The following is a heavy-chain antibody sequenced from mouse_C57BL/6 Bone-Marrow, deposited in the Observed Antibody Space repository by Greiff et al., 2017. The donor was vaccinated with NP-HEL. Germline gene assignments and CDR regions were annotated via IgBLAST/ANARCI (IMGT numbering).Heavy chain of an antibody. CDR1: GFTFSSYG. CDR2: ISSGGSYT. V-gene: IGHV5-6*01. CDR3: ARLENYDWAMDY. Sequence: EVKLVESGGDLVKPGGSLKLSCAASGFTFSSYGMSWVRQTPDKRLEWVATISSGGSYTYYPDSVKGRFTISRDNAKNTLYLQRSSLNSEDTAMYYGARLENYDWAMDYWGQGTSVTVSS. J-gene: IGHJ4*01. D-gene: IGHD2-4*01.